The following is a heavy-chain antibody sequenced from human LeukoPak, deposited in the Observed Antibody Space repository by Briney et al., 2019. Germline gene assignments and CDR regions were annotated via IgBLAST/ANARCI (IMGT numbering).Heavy chain of an antibody. CDR3: VRDHRWGFDN. J-gene: IGHJ4*02. Sequence: SGGSLRLSCAASGFTFSGYSMNWVRQAPGKGLEWVSYITIGSTSIFYADSVKGRFTISRDDAKNSLYLQMNSLSDEDTAVYYCVRDHRWGFDNWGQGTLVTVSS. CDR1: GFTFSGYS. CDR2: ITIGSTSI. V-gene: IGHV3-48*02. D-gene: IGHD7-27*01.